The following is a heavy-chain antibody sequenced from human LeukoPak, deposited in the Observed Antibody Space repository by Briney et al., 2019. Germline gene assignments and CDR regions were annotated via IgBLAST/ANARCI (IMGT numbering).Heavy chain of an antibody. Sequence: PSETLSLTCAVYGGSFSGYYWSWIRQPPGKGLEWIGEINHSGSTNYNPSLKSRVTISVDTSKNQFSLKLSSVTAADTAVYYCAXXXXXXXXLEWSPYYYGMDVWGQGTTVTVSS. CDR3: AXXXXXXXXLEWSPYYYGMDV. D-gene: IGHD3-3*01. CDR1: GGSFSGYY. J-gene: IGHJ6*02. CDR2: INHSGST. V-gene: IGHV4-34*01.